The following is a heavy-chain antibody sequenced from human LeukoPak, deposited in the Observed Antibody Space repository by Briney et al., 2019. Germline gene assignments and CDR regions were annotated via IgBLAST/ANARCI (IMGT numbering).Heavy chain of an antibody. CDR3: ARGLLRLWFGELSY. V-gene: IGHV3-21*01. CDR2: ISTSSIYI. J-gene: IGHJ4*02. Sequence: PGGSLRLSCAASGFTFSSYSMNWVRQAPGKGLEWVSSISTSSIYIYYADSVKGRFTISRDNSKNALYLQMNSLRAEDTAVYYCARGLLRLWFGELSYWGQGTLVTVSS. D-gene: IGHD3-10*01. CDR1: GFTFSSYS.